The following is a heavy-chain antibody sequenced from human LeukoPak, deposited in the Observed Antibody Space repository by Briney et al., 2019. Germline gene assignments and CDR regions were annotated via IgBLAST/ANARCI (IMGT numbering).Heavy chain of an antibody. V-gene: IGHV3-13*01. CDR3: ARATAYDAFDI. J-gene: IGHJ3*02. CDR1: GFTFSSYW. CDR2: IGTAGDT. Sequence: PGGSLRLSCAASGFTFSSYWMHWVRQATGKGLEWVSAIGTAGDTYYPGSVKGRFTISRENAKNSLYLQMNSLRAGDTAVYYCARATAYDAFDIWGQGTMVTVSS. D-gene: IGHD1-26*01.